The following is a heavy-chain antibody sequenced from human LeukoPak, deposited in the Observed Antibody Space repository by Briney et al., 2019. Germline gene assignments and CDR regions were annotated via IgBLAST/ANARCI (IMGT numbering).Heavy chain of an antibody. J-gene: IGHJ4*02. D-gene: IGHD2-15*01. CDR1: GYTFTGYY. CDR2: INPNSGGT. Sequence: ASVKDSCKASGYTFTGYYMHWVRQAPGQGLEWMGWINPNSGGTNYAQKFQGRVTMTRDTSISTAYMELSRLRSDDTAVYYCAREASEGSSFDYWGQGTLVTVSS. V-gene: IGHV1-2*02. CDR3: AREASEGSSFDY.